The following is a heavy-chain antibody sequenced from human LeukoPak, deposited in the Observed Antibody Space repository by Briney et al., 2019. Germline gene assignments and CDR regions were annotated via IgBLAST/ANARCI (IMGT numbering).Heavy chain of an antibody. CDR1: GGSISSYY. J-gene: IGHJ6*02. D-gene: IGHD4-23*01. CDR3: SMTTVVKNYYYYGMDV. Sequence: SETLSLTCTVSGGSISSYYWSWIRQPPGKGLEWIGYIYYSGSTNYNPSLKSRVTIPVDTSKNQFSLKLSSVTAADTAVYYCSMTTVVKNYYYYGMDVWGQGTTVTVSS. V-gene: IGHV4-59*01. CDR2: IYYSGST.